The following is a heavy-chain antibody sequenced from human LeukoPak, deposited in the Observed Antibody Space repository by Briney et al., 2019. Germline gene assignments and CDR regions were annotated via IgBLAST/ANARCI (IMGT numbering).Heavy chain of an antibody. J-gene: IGHJ4*02. D-gene: IGHD1-26*01. CDR3: ASGRGSYSPDY. Sequence: GGSLRLSCAASGFTFSTYSMNWVRQAPGKGLEWVSHISFSSNTIYYADSVKGRFTISRDNAQNSLYLQMTSLRADDTAVYYCASGRGSYSPDYWGQGTLVTVSS. CDR2: ISFSSNTI. V-gene: IGHV3-48*01. CDR1: GFTFSTYS.